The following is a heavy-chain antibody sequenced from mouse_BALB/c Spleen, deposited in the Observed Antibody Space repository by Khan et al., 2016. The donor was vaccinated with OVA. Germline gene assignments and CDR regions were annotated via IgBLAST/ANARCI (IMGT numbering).Heavy chain of an antibody. Sequence: QAHLQVSGAELARPGASVKMSCKASGHTFTTYTIHWVKQWPGQVLEWLGYVIPTNDYVNYNQKFNDRDTLTADKSSSTAYMQLSSLKCEDSAHYYSAREEAYDRSDGWFAYWGQGTLVTVSA. CDR3: AREEAYDRSDGWFAY. V-gene: IGHV1-4*01. J-gene: IGHJ3*01. CDR1: GHTFTTYT. CDR2: VIPTNDYV. D-gene: IGHD2-14*01.